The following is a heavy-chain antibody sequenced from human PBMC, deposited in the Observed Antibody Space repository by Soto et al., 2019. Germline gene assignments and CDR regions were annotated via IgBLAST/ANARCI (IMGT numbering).Heavy chain of an antibody. J-gene: IGHJ5*02. CDR1: CGSISHYY. V-gene: IGHV4-59*01. D-gene: IGHD2-8*01. CDR2: AYYSGST. CDR3: ARDRSTYGGGGTGEVKENWFDP. Sequence: PSETLSLTCSVSCGSISHYYWSWIRQSPGKGLEWIGYAYYSGSTDYNPSLKSRVTMSVDTSKNQVSLKLNSVTTADTAVYYCARDRSTYGGGGTGEVKENWFDPWGPGTLVTVS.